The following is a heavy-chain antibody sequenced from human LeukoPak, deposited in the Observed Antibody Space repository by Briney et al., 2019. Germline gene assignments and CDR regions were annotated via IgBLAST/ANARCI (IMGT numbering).Heavy chain of an antibody. CDR2: IGTAGDT. J-gene: IGHJ6*02. V-gene: IGHV3-13*01. Sequence: PGGSLRLSCAASGFTLSSYDMHWVRQATGKGLEWVSAIGTAGDTYYPGSVKGRFTISRENAKNSLYLQMNSLRAGDTAVYYCARGGVVVPPRLDYYYYGMDVWGQGTTVTVSS. D-gene: IGHD2-2*01. CDR1: GFTLSSYD. CDR3: ARGGVVVPPRLDYYYYGMDV.